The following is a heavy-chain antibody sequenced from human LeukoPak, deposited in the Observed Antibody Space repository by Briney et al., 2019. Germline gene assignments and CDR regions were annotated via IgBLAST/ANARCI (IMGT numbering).Heavy chain of an antibody. D-gene: IGHD3-10*01. CDR3: ARVVGFGEFYHWLDP. CDR2: INWSGGST. J-gene: IGHJ5*02. V-gene: IGHV3-20*04. Sequence: GGSLRLSCVASGFSFDDYGMIWVRQFPGKGLEWVSGINWSGGSTGYADSLKGRFTLYRYKAKQSLYLQMSSLRDEDTAFYYCARVVGFGEFYHWLDPWGQGTLVTVSS. CDR1: GFSFDDYG.